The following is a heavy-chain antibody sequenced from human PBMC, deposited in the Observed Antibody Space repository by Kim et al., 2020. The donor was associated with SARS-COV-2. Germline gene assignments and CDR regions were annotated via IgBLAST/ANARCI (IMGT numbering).Heavy chain of an antibody. Sequence: SETLSLTCTVSGGSISNGGYYWSWIRQHPGKGLEWIGYIYYSGSTYYNPSLKSRVTISVDTSKNQFSLKLSSVTAADTAVYYCARAVRIWFGALGAFDIWGQGTMVTVSS. CDR2: IYYSGST. J-gene: IGHJ3*02. CDR1: GGSISNGGYY. V-gene: IGHV4-31*03. D-gene: IGHD3-10*01. CDR3: ARAVRIWFGALGAFDI.